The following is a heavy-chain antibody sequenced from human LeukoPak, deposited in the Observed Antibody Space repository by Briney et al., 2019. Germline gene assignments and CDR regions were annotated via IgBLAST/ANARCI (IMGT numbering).Heavy chain of an antibody. J-gene: IGHJ6*02. Sequence: PGGSLRLSCAASGFTFSSYWMSWVRQAPGKGLEWVANIKQDGSEKYYVDSVKGRFTISRDNAKNSLYLQMNSLRAEDTAVYYCARWGVVAARTLGYYGMDVWGQGTTVTVSS. CDR1: GFTFSSYW. CDR3: ARWGVVAARTLGYYGMDV. CDR2: IKQDGSEK. D-gene: IGHD2-15*01. V-gene: IGHV3-7*01.